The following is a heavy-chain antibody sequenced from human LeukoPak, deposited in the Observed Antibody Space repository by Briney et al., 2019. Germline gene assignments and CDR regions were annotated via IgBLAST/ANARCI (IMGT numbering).Heavy chain of an antibody. Sequence: PSETLSLTCTVSGDSISTYYWSWIRQPAGKGLEWIGRMYISGNTNYNPSLKSRVTISVDTSKNQFSLKLSSVTAADTAMYYCARVIISDYDILTGFYYGPYYFDYWGQGTLVTVSS. D-gene: IGHD3-9*01. CDR2: MYISGNT. CDR1: GDSISTYY. J-gene: IGHJ4*02. V-gene: IGHV4-4*07. CDR3: ARVIISDYDILTGFYYGPYYFDY.